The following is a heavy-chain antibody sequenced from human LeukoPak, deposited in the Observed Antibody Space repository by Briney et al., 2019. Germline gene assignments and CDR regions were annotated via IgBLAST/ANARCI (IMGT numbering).Heavy chain of an antibody. CDR1: GGSISSYY. Sequence: SETLSLTCTVSGGSISSYYWNWIRQPPGKGLEWIGYIYYSGTTNYNPSLKSRVTISVDTSKNQFSLKLSSVTAADTAVYYCARGVYIAAAQYGYWGQGTQVTVSS. D-gene: IGHD6-13*01. CDR2: IYYSGTT. V-gene: IGHV4-59*01. CDR3: ARGVYIAAAQYGY. J-gene: IGHJ4*02.